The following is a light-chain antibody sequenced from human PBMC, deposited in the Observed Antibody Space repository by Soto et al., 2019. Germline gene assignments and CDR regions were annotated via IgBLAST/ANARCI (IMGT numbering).Light chain of an antibody. J-gene: IGKJ1*01. CDR1: QSVDNW. CDR3: QQYDCYSRT. Sequence: DIQMTQSPSTLSASVGDRVTITCRASQSVDNWLAWYQQKPGKAPKLLIYDVSNLESGVPSRFSGSGSGTEFALTISSLQPDDFATYYCQQYDCYSRTFGQGTKVDIK. V-gene: IGKV1-5*01. CDR2: DVS.